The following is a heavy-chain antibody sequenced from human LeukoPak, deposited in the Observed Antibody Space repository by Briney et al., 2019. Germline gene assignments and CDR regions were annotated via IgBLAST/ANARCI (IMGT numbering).Heavy chain of an antibody. D-gene: IGHD4-17*01. J-gene: IGHJ6*03. V-gene: IGHV3-30*02. CDR3: AKNPYGDYVLDYYYYIDV. CDR1: GFTFSSYA. CDR2: IRYDGSYK. Sequence: GGSLRLSCAASGFTFSSYAMHWVRQAPGKGLEWVAFIRYDGSYKYYADSVKGRFTISRDNSKNTLSLQMNSLRAEDTAVYYCAKNPYGDYVLDYYYYIDVWGKGTTVTISS.